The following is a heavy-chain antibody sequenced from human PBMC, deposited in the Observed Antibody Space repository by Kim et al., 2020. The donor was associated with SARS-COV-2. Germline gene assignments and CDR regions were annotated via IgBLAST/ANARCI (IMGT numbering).Heavy chain of an antibody. D-gene: IGHD6-13*01. V-gene: IGHV4-39*01. Sequence: SETLSLTCTVSGGSISSSSYYWGWIRQPPGKGLEWIGSIYYSGSTYYNPSLKSRVTISVDTSKNQFSLKLSSVTAADTAVYYCARWGIAAALDVWGQGTTVTVSS. J-gene: IGHJ6*02. CDR1: GGSISSSSYY. CDR3: ARWGIAAALDV. CDR2: IYYSGST.